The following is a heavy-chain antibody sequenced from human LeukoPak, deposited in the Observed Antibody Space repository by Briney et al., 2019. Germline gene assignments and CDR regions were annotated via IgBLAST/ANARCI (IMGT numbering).Heavy chain of an antibody. CDR1: GGSIRSYY. CDR3: AGLSPDWFDH. CDR2: ISYSGST. J-gene: IGHJ5*02. Sequence: SETLSLTCTVSGGSIRSYYWSWIRQPPGKGLEWIGYISYSGSTNYNPSPKSRVTISVDTSKNQFSLKLSSVTAADTALYYCAGLSPDWFDHWGQGTLVTVSS. V-gene: IGHV4-59*08.